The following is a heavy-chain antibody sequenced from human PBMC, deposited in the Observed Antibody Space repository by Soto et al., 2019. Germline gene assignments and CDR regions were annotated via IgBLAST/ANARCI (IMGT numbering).Heavy chain of an antibody. CDR2: ISAYNGNT. CDR1: GYTFTSYG. CDR3: AVSRSWSSENWFDP. Sequence: ASVKVSCKASGYTFTSYGISWVRQAPGQGLEWMGWISAYNGNTNYAQKLQGRVTMTTDTSTSTAYMELRSLRSDDTAVYYCAVSRSWSSENWFDPCGQGTLVPVCS. J-gene: IGHJ5*02. D-gene: IGHD6-13*01. V-gene: IGHV1-18*01.